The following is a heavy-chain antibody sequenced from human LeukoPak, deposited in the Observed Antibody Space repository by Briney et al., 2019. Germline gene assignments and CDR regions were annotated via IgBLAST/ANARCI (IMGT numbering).Heavy chain of an antibody. Sequence: PGGSLRLSCAASGFTFSSYAMHWVRQAPGKGLEWVAVISYDGSNEYYADSVKGRFTISRDNSKNTLYLQMNSLRAEDTAVYNCAREYSSSWRRFDYWGQGTLVTVSS. CDR1: GFTFSSYA. CDR3: AREYSSSWRRFDY. V-gene: IGHV3-30*04. D-gene: IGHD6-13*01. J-gene: IGHJ4*02. CDR2: ISYDGSNE.